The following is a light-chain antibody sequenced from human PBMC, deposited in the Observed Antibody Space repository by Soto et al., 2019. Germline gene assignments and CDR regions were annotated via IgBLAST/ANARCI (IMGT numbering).Light chain of an antibody. CDR2: DTS. Sequence: EIVLTQSPATLSSSPGERATLSCRASQTVSSKLACYHHKPGQAPRLLIYDTSNRAGAIPARFSGSGSGTDFTLTISSLEAGGFALYYCRQRQSWPRTFGQGTKVDSK. CDR3: RQRQSWPRT. CDR1: QTVSSK. J-gene: IGKJ1*01. V-gene: IGKV3-11*01.